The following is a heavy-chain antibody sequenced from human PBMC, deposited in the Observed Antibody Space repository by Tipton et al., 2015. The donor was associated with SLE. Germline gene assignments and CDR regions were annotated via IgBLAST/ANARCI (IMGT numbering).Heavy chain of an antibody. CDR3: VRLELPATKADY. Sequence: TLSLTCTVSGGSIIGYYWSWIRQPAGKGPEWIGRIYTGGRTIHNPSLNSRVTMSLDTSKSQFSLKLTSVTAADTAVYYCVRLELPATKADYWGPGTLVTVSS. J-gene: IGHJ4*02. D-gene: IGHD5-24*01. CDR2: IYTGGRT. CDR1: GGSIIGYY. V-gene: IGHV4-4*07.